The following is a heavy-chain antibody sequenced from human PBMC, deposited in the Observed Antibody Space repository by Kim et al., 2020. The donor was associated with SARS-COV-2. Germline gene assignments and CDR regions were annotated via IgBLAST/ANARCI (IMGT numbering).Heavy chain of an antibody. J-gene: IGHJ3*01. V-gene: IGHV3-72*01. CDR2: SRNKRNGYTT. Sequence: GGSLRLSCATSGFTFSDHYMDWVHQTPGKGLEWLGRSRNKRNGYTTEYAASVKGRITISRDDSENSLYLQMSSLKTEDSAVYYCVRGYNSFDAWGQGTMV. D-gene: IGHD1-1*01. CDR1: GFTFSDHY. CDR3: VRGYNSFDA.